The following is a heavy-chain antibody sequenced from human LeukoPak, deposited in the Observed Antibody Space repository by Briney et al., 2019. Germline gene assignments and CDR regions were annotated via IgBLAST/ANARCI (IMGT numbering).Heavy chain of an antibody. V-gene: IGHV1-2*02. Sequence: ASVKVSCKASGYTFTSHYMHWVRQAPGQGLEWMGWINPNSGGTNYAQKFQGRVTMTRDTSISTAYMELSRLRSDDTAVYYCARGAGYSSSWPPFDPWGQGTLVTVSS. CDR3: ARGAGYSSSWPPFDP. D-gene: IGHD6-13*01. CDR1: GYTFTSHY. J-gene: IGHJ5*02. CDR2: INPNSGGT.